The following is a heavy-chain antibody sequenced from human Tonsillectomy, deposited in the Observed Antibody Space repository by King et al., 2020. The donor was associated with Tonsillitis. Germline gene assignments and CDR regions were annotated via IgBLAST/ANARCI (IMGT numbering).Heavy chain of an antibody. D-gene: IGHD2-2*01. J-gene: IGHJ4*02. Sequence: QLVQSGAEVRKPGASVKVSCTVSGYTFIDYYIHWVRQAPGQGLEWMGWINPKTGVTNSAKRFQGRGTLTRDSSISTAYMQLTSLRSDDTALYYCASQFCTTTSCHVDYWGQGTLVTVSS. CDR1: GYTFIDYY. CDR2: INPKTGVT. CDR3: ASQFCTTTSCHVDY. V-gene: IGHV1-2*02.